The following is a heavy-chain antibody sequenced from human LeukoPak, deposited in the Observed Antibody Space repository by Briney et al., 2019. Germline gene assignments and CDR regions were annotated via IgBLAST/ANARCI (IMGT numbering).Heavy chain of an antibody. CDR1: GFIFNKYA. CDR3: VRDDAVTRGYLDF. CDR2: IHGHDGAT. J-gene: IGHJ4*02. V-gene: IGHV3-23*01. D-gene: IGHD3-9*01. Sequence: GGSLRLSCVTSGFIFNKYAMSWARQTPGKGLEWVARIHGHDGATYYPDSVRGRFTISRDTSKNTVFLQLNNLRAEDTAIYYCVRDDAVTRGYLDFWGQGTLVSVSS.